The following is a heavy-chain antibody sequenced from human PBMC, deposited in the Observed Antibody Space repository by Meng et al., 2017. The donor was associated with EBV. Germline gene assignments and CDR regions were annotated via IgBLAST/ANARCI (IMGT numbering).Heavy chain of an antibody. V-gene: IGHV2-5*02. Sequence: SSTTPVIPTQSLTLTCTLSGFSLSTSGVGVGWIRQPPGKALEWLALIYWDDDKRYSPSLKCRLTITKDTSKNQVVLTMTNMDPVDTATYYCAHRRDEYSSSWYGWFDPWGQGTLVTVSS. CDR1: GFSLSTSGVG. D-gene: IGHD6-13*01. CDR2: IYWDDDK. CDR3: AHRRDEYSSSWYGWFDP. J-gene: IGHJ5*02.